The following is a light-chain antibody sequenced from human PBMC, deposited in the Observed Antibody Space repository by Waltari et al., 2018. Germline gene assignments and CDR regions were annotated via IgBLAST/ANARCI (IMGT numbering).Light chain of an antibody. CDR1: QTLLYSSNNKNY. J-gene: IGKJ5*01. CDR2: WSS. V-gene: IGKV4-1*01. Sequence: DIVMTQSPDSLAVSLGERATINCKSSQTLLYSSNNKNYLALYQQKPGQPPTLLIYWSSARESGVPDRFSGSGSGTDFTLTISSLQAEDVAVYYCQQYYSTPPTFGQGTRLEIK. CDR3: QQYYSTPPT.